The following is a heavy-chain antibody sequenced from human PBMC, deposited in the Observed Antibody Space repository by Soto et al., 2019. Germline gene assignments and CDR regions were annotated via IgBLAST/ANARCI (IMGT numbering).Heavy chain of an antibody. CDR2: IYYSGST. J-gene: IGHJ6*01. D-gene: IGHD5-12*01. V-gene: IGHV4-31*03. CDR1: GGSITSGGYH. Sequence: SETLSLTCTVSGGSITSGGYHWSWIRQHPGKGLEWIGNIYYSGSTHYNPYLKSRVTISVDTSKNQFSLKLSSVTAADTALYYCARERGYSGHTDGMDVWGQGTTVTVSS. CDR3: ARERGYSGHTDGMDV.